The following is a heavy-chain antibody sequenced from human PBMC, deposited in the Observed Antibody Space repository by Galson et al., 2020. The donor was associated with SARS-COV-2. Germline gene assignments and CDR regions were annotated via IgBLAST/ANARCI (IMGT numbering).Heavy chain of an antibody. CDR2: VSSSGNT. CDR3: ARELYDILAGYYYGMDV. V-gene: IGHV4-39*07. Sequence: ASETLSLTCGVSGASVNSRTYYWGWIRQPPGKGLEWIGSVSSSGNTFHNPSLKSRLTISLVTSKNLFSLNLTSVTAADTATYYCARELYDILAGYYYGMDVWGQGTTVTVSS. CDR1: GASVNSRTYY. D-gene: IGHD3-9*01. J-gene: IGHJ6*02.